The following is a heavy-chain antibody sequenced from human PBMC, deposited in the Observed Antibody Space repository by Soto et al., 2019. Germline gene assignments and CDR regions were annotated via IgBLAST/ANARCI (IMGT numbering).Heavy chain of an antibody. CDR2: IIPIFGTA. Sequence: GASVKVSCKASGGTFSSYAISWVRQAPGQGLEWMGGIIPIFGTANYAQKFQGRVTITADESTSTAYMELSSLRSEDTAVYYCARGLILEWLYPRRYGMDVWGQGTTVTVSS. D-gene: IGHD3-3*01. J-gene: IGHJ6*02. V-gene: IGHV1-69*13. CDR1: GGTFSSYA. CDR3: ARGLILEWLYPRRYGMDV.